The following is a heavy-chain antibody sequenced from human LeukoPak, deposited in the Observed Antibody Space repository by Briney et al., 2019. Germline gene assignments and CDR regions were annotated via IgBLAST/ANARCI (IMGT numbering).Heavy chain of an antibody. CDR1: GFTFSNSS. CDR3: LYGGYFQH. D-gene: IGHD3-16*01. V-gene: IGHV3-21*01. CDR2: ISSSSDYI. Sequence: PGGSLRLSCAASGFTFSNSSMNWVRQAPGKGLEWVSSISSSSDYIYDADSVKGRFTISRDNAKNTLYLQMNSLRAEDTAVYFCLYGGYFQHWGQGTLVTVSS. J-gene: IGHJ1*01.